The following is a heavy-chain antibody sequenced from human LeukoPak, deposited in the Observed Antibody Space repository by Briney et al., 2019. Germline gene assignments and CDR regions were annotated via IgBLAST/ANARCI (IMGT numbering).Heavy chain of an antibody. CDR3: ARDKQHSYGRYFDH. Sequence: PSETLSLTCTVSGSSISTYHWNWIRKSPEKGLEWIGYMQSTGNSNYNPSLKSRVTMSVDMSRNQIVLNLSSVTPADTAVYFCARDKQHSYGRYFDHWGQGILVTVSS. J-gene: IGHJ4*02. CDR2: MQSTGNS. D-gene: IGHD5-18*01. V-gene: IGHV4-59*01. CDR1: GSSISTYH.